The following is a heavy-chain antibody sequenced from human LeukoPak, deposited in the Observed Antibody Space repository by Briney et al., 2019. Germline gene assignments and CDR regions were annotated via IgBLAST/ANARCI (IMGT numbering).Heavy chain of an antibody. V-gene: IGHV3-53*04. Sequence: GSLGLSCAASGFTVSSDYMSWVLQAPGKGLEWVSVIYSSSITSYADSVKGRFTISRHNSKNTLYLQMNSLRADDTAVYYCARGRGAANDAFDIWGQGTMVTVSS. D-gene: IGHD3-10*01. CDR3: ARGRGAANDAFDI. J-gene: IGHJ3*02. CDR2: IYSSSIT. CDR1: GFTVSSDY.